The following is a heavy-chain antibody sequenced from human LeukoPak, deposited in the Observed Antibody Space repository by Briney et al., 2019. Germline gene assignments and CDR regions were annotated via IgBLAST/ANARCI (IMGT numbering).Heavy chain of an antibody. CDR1: RFTFSDHY. D-gene: IGHD2-15*01. CDR3: SRELCSGGRCSLIFDY. CDR2: TRNKPNSYIT. J-gene: IGHJ4*02. V-gene: IGHV3-72*01. Sequence: PGGSLRLSCAASRFTFSDHYMDWGRQAPGKGLEWVGRTRNKPNSYITEYAASVKGRFTISRDDSKNSLYLQMNSLKTEDTAVYYCSRELCSGGRCSLIFDYWGQGTLVTVSS.